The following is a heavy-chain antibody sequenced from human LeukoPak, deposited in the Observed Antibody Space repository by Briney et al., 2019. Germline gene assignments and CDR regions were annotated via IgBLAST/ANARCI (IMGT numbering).Heavy chain of an antibody. Sequence: GGSLRLSCAASGFTFSSYAMSWVHQAPGKGLEWVSAISGSGAGTYYADSVKGRFTISRDNSKNTLYLQMHSLRAEDTAVYYCATNTSSWSFDYWGQGTLVTVSS. CDR2: ISGSGAGT. CDR1: GFTFSSYA. V-gene: IGHV3-23*01. CDR3: ATNTSSWSFDY. D-gene: IGHD6-13*01. J-gene: IGHJ4*02.